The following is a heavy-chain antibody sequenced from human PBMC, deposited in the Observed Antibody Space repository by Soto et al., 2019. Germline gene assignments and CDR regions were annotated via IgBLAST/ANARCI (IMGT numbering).Heavy chain of an antibody. D-gene: IGHD3-22*01. Sequence: PPASVKVSCKASRYTFTAYYIHWVRQAPGQGLEWMGWINPNSGDTNYAQKFQGRVTMTRDTSLTTAYMELSRLRSDDTAMYYCATDRRYYDSSGYSSANYYAMDVWGQGTTVTVSS. CDR3: ATDRRYYDSSGYSSANYYAMDV. J-gene: IGHJ6*02. CDR1: RYTFTAYY. V-gene: IGHV1-2*02. CDR2: INPNSGDT.